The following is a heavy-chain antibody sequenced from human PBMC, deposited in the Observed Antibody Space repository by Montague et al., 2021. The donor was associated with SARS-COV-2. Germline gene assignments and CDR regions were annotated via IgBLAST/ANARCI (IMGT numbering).Heavy chain of an antibody. V-gene: IGHV3-48*03. CDR1: FFPFGFSE. D-gene: IGHD2-2*01. Sequence: SLLLSFSSSFFPFGFSELTWVRQTPGKGLEWVSYINGGSSVMYYADSVMGRFTISRDNAESSLYLQMNSLRAEDTAVYYCAPAVPVADDSWGQGTLVTVSS. CDR2: INGGSSVM. J-gene: IGHJ5*02. CDR3: APAVPVADDS.